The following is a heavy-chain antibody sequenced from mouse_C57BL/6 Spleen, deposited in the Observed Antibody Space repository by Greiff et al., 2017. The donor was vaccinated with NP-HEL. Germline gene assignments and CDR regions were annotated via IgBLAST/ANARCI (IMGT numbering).Heavy chain of an antibody. CDR3: TRPSLYYFDY. CDR1: GFTFSDAW. CDR2: IRNKANNHAT. J-gene: IGHJ2*01. Sequence: EVKVEESGGGLVQPGGSMKLSCAASGFTFSDAWMDWVRQSPEKGLEWVAEIRNKANNHATYYAESVKGRFTISRDDSKSSVYLRMNSLRAEDTGIYYCTRPSLYYFDYWGQGTTLTVSS. V-gene: IGHV6-6*01.